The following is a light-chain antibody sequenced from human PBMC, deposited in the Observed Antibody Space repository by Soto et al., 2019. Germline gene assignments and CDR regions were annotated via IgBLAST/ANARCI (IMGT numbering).Light chain of an antibody. J-gene: IGLJ2*01. V-gene: IGLV1-47*02. CDR1: SSNIGSNY. Sequence: QSVLTQPPSASGTPGQRVTISCSGRSSNIGSNYVYWYQQVPGTAPKLLIYSNYERPSGVPDRFSGSKSGTSASLAISGLRSEDEAEYYCAAWDDSLSGVVFGGGTKLTVL. CDR2: SNY. CDR3: AAWDDSLSGVV.